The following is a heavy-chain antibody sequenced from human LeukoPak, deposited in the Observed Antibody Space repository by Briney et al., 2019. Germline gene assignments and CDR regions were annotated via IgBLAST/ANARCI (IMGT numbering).Heavy chain of an antibody. CDR3: ARAPGYSSGWGRYYYYYMDV. CDR1: GFTFSSYW. D-gene: IGHD6-19*01. J-gene: IGHJ6*03. Sequence: GGSLRLSCAASGFTFSSYWMSWVRQAPGKGLEWVANIKQDGSEKYYVDSVKGRFTISRDNAKNSLYLQMNSLRAEDTAVYYCARAPGYSSGWGRYYYYYMDVWGKGTTVTVSS. V-gene: IGHV3-7*01. CDR2: IKQDGSEK.